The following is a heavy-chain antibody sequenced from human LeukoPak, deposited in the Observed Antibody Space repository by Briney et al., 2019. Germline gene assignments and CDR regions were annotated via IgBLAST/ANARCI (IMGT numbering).Heavy chain of an antibody. V-gene: IGHV1-8*01. CDR3: ARGYCSSTSPRCYYYYYGMDV. CDR1: GYTFTSYD. J-gene: IGHJ6*02. Sequence: PGASVKVSCKASGYTFTSYDINWVRQATGQGLEWMGWMNPNSGNTGYAQKFQGRVTMTRNTSISTAYMELSSLRSEDTAVYYCARGYCSSTSPRCYYYYYGMDVWGQGTTVTVSS. D-gene: IGHD2-2*01. CDR2: MNPNSGNT.